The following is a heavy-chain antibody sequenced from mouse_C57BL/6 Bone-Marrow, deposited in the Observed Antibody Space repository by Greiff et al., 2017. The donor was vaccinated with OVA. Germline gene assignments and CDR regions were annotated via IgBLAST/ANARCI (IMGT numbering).Heavy chain of an antibody. CDR3: AKRLWLRRRHYFDY. Sequence: EVQLKESGPELVKPGASVKMSCKASGYTFTDYNMHWVKQSHGKSLEWIGYINPNNGGTSYNQKFKGKATLTVNKSSSTAYMELRSLTSEDSAVYYCAKRLWLRRRHYFDYWGQGTTLTVSS. CDR2: INPNNGGT. CDR1: GYTFTDYN. V-gene: IGHV1-22*01. D-gene: IGHD2-2*01. J-gene: IGHJ2*01.